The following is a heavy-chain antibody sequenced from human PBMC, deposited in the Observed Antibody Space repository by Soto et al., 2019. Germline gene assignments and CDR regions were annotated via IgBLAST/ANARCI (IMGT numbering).Heavy chain of an antibody. Sequence: PGGSLRLSCAASGFTFSSYSMNWVRQAPGKGLEWVSSISSSSSYIYYADSVKGRFTISRDNAKNSLYLQMNSLRAEDTAVYYCARGVSAVRIGNYYGMDVWGQGTTVTVSS. J-gene: IGHJ6*02. V-gene: IGHV3-21*01. CDR3: ARGVSAVRIGNYYGMDV. CDR1: GFTFSSYS. D-gene: IGHD6-13*01. CDR2: ISSSSSYI.